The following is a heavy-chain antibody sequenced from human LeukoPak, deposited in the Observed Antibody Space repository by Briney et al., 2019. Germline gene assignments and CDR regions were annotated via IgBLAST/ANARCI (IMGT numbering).Heavy chain of an antibody. CDR2: IEPSDTYT. J-gene: IGHJ4*02. CDR1: GYTFTSYW. Sequence: VESLRISCKGSGYTFTSYWISWVRQMPGKGLEWMGRIEPSDTYTKYSPSFQGHVTISSEKSISTAYLPWSSLKASDTAMYYCARHVDTTVVTSTFDYWGQGTLVTVSS. CDR3: ARHVDTTVVTSTFDY. V-gene: IGHV5-10-1*01. D-gene: IGHD4-23*01.